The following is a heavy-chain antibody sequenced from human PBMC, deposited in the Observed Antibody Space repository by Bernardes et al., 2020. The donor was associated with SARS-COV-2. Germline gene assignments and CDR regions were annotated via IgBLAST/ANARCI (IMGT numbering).Heavy chain of an antibody. CDR3: AKEKSGSYRLGNYYYYGMDV. CDR1: GGSISSYY. J-gene: IGHJ6*02. CDR2: IYYSGST. Sequence: SETLSLTCTVSGGSISSYYWSWIRQPPGKGLEWIGYIYYSGSTNYNPSLKSRVTISVDTSKNQFSLKLSSVTAADTAVYYCAKEKSGSYRLGNYYYYGMDVWGQGTTVTVSS. D-gene: IGHD1-26*01. V-gene: IGHV4-59*12.